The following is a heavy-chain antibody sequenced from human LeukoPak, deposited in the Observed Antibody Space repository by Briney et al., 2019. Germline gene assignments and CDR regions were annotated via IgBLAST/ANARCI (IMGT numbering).Heavy chain of an antibody. D-gene: IGHD3-3*01. CDR3: ARAGQAGYDFWSGYPIYGMDV. CDR2: IIPILGIA. J-gene: IGHJ6*02. Sequence: SVKVSCKASGYTFTSYGISWVRQAPGQGLEWMGRIIPILGIANYAQKFQGRVTITADKSTSTAYMELSSLGSEDTAVYYCARAGQAGYDFWSGYPIYGMDVWGQGTTVTVSS. CDR1: GYTFTSYG. V-gene: IGHV1-69*04.